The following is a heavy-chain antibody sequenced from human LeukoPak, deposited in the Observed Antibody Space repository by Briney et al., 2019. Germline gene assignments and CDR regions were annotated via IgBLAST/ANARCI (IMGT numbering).Heavy chain of an antibody. Sequence: GRSLRLSCAASGFTFSTYGMHWVRQAPGKGLEWVAVIWYDGTNKYYADSVKGRSTISRDNSKNTLYLQMNSLRADDTAVFYCARDLNYLYGMDVWGQGTTVTVSS. J-gene: IGHJ6*02. D-gene: IGHD4-11*01. CDR2: IWYDGTNK. V-gene: IGHV3-33*01. CDR3: ARDLNYLYGMDV. CDR1: GFTFSTYG.